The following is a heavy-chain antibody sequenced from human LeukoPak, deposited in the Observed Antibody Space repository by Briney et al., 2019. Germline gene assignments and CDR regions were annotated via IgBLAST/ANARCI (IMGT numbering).Heavy chain of an antibody. J-gene: IGHJ5*02. CDR3: AKRGRSGWSGNWFDP. Sequence: GGSLRLFCAASGFTFYNYAMAWVRQAPGKGLEWVSTISESGTSTYYADSVKGRFTISRDNSKNTLFLQMNGLRAEDTAVYYCAKRGRSGWSGNWFDPWGQGTLVIVSS. CDR1: GFTFYNYA. CDR2: ISESGTST. D-gene: IGHD6-19*01. V-gene: IGHV3-23*01.